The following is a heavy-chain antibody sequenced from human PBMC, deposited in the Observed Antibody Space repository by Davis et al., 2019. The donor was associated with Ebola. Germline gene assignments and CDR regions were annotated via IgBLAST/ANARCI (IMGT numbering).Heavy chain of an antibody. V-gene: IGHV3-7*01. CDR3: AKGTYGDY. Sequence: PGGSLRLSCAASGFTFSSYEMNWVRQAPGKGLEWVANIKQDGSEKYYVDSVKGRFTISRDNAKNSLYLQMNSLRAEDTAVYYCAKGTYGDYWGQGTLVTVSS. CDR2: IKQDGSEK. CDR1: GFTFSSYE. D-gene: IGHD3-10*01. J-gene: IGHJ4*02.